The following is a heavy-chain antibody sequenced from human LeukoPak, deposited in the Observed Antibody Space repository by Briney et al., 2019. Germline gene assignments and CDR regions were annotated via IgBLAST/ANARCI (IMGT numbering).Heavy chain of an antibody. CDR2: INPNSGGT. J-gene: IGHJ6*03. D-gene: IGHD6-19*01. CDR3: ARVRSGSGWYQESEGYYYYYYYMDV. Sequence: ASVKVSCKASGYTFTGYYMHWVRQAPGQGLEWMGWINPNSGGTNYAQKFQGRVTMTRDTSISTAYMELSRLRSDDTAVYYCARVRSGSGWYQESEGYYYYYYYMDVWGKGTTVTISS. CDR1: GYTFTGYY. V-gene: IGHV1-2*02.